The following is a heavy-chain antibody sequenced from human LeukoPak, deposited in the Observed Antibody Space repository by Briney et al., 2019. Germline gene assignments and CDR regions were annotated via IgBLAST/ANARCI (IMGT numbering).Heavy chain of an antibody. D-gene: IGHD6-19*01. J-gene: IGHJ5*02. CDR2: ISGGVGIT. V-gene: IGHV3-23*01. CDR1: GFTFSTYP. CDR3: AKDFASGWSHNWFDP. Sequence: GGSLRLSCAGSGFTFSTYPMSSVPRAPGKGLECVSAISGGVGITYYADSVKGRFTISRDNSKNMLYLQMSSLRAEDTAVYYCAKDFASGWSHNWFDPWGQGTLVTVSS.